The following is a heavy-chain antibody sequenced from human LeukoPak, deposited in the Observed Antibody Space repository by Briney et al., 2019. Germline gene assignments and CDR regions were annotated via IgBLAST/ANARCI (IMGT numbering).Heavy chain of an antibody. Sequence: PGGSLRLSCAASGFTVSSNYMSWVRQAPGKGLEWVSVIYSGGSTYYADSVKGRFTISRHNPKNTLYLQMNSLRAEDTAVYYCASLYSSGWYNFDYWGQGTLVTVSS. J-gene: IGHJ4*02. D-gene: IGHD6-19*01. CDR1: GFTVSSNY. CDR3: ASLYSSGWYNFDY. V-gene: IGHV3-53*04. CDR2: IYSGGST.